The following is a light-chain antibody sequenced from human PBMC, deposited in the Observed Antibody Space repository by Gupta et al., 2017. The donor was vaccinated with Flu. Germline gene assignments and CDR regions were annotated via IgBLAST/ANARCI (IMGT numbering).Light chain of an antibody. CDR3: QQYDSYSLT. CDR1: QRLSSW. V-gene: IGKV1-5*03. J-gene: IGKJ4*01. CDR2: KAS. Sequence: GDRVTITCRASQRLSSWLAWYQQKPGKAPNLLIYKASNLESGVPSRFSGSGSGTEFTLTISSLQPDDFATYYCQQYDSYSLTFGGGTKVEI.